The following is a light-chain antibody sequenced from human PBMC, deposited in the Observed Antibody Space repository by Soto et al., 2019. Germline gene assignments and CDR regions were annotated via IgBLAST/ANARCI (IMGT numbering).Light chain of an antibody. J-gene: IGKJ5*01. V-gene: IGKV1-12*01. CDR3: QQANSFPIT. CDR2: ATS. Sequence: IRMTQPPASFSAATGDRFRITVRATQDIGTYLAWYQQKPGKAPKLLIYATSSLQSGVPSRFSGSGSGTDFTLTISSLQPEDFATYYCQQANSFPITFGQGTRLEI. CDR1: QDIGTY.